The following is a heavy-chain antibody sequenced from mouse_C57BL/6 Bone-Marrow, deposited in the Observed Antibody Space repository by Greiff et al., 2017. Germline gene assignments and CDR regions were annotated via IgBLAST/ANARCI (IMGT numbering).Heavy chain of an antibody. CDR1: GYTFTNYW. J-gene: IGHJ3*01. V-gene: IGHV1-63*01. D-gene: IGHD1-1*01. CDR3: ARGYDYGSCFAD. Sequence: QVQLQQSGAELVRPGPSVKMSCKASGYTFTNYWIGWAKQRPGHGLEWIGDIYPGGGYTNYNEKFKGKATLTADKSSSTSYMQFSSLTSEDSAIDYSARGYDYGSCFADWGQGTLVTVSA. CDR2: IYPGGGYT.